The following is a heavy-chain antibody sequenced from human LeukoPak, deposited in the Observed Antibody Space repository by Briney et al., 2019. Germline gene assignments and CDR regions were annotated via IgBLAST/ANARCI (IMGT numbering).Heavy chain of an antibody. J-gene: IGHJ4*02. D-gene: IGHD2-15*01. CDR2: ISSSAYTT. V-gene: IGHV3-11*01. Sequence: PGGSLRLSCEASGFTLSDYHMSWIRQAPGKGLEWVSQISSSAYTTHHANSVKGRFTISRDNAKNSLSLQMNSLRADDTAVYYCARLNGHYSRGVDYWGQGTLVTVSS. CDR1: GFTLSDYH. CDR3: ARLNGHYSRGVDY.